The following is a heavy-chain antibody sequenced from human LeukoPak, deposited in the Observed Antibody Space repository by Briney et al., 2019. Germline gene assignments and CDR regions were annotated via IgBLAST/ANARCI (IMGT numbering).Heavy chain of an antibody. V-gene: IGHV4-4*07. D-gene: IGHD4-17*01. CDR1: GGSINSYY. J-gene: IGHJ6*03. CDR2: IYTSGSS. CDR3: ARAAYGDYRYYYFYLDV. Sequence: SETLSLTCTVSGGSINSYYWSWIRQPAGKGLEWIGRIYTSGSSNYNPSLKSRVTMSVDTSKNQFSLRLTSVTAADTAVYYCARAAYGDYRYYYFYLDVWGKGTTVTVSS.